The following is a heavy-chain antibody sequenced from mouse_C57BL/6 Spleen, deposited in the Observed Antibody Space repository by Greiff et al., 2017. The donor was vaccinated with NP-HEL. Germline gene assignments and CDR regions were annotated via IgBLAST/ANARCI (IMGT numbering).Heavy chain of an antibody. CDR2: IYPGSGST. CDR3: ARKGYDGGDYAMDY. V-gene: IGHV1-55*01. D-gene: IGHD2-2*01. CDR1: GYTFTSYW. Sequence: VQLQQSGAELVKPGASVKMSCKASGYTFTSYWITWVKQRPGQGLEWIGDIYPGSGSTNYNEKFKSKATLTVDTSSSTAYMQLSSLTSEDSAVYYCARKGYDGGDYAMDYWGQGTSVTVSS. J-gene: IGHJ4*01.